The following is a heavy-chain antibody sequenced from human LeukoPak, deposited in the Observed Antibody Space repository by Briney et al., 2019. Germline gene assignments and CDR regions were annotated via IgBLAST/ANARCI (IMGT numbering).Heavy chain of an antibody. V-gene: IGHV3-23*01. D-gene: IGHD6-19*01. Sequence: GGSLRLSCAASGFTFGSYTMNWVRQAPGKGLDWVSTISGGVDETFYADSVKGRFTISRDNSNNILFLQMNSLRAEDTSVYYCAKVVQGIPSGWRGWFDYWGQGILVTVSS. CDR2: ISGGVDET. J-gene: IGHJ4*02. CDR3: AKVVQGIPSGWRGWFDY. CDR1: GFTFGSYT.